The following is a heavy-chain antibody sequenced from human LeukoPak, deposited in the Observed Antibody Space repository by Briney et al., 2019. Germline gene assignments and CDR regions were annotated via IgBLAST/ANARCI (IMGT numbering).Heavy chain of an antibody. Sequence: GGSLRLSCVASGFSFSSYWMHWVRQDPRKGLVWVSRINGDGRNINYADSVRGRFTISRDNAKNTLYLQMNTLRVEDTAMYYCTRDLMDYDVSTGLHHYYMDVWGQGTTVTVSS. J-gene: IGHJ6*02. D-gene: IGHD3-9*01. CDR3: TRDLMDYDVSTGLHHYYMDV. CDR2: INGDGRNI. V-gene: IGHV3-74*01. CDR1: GFSFSSYW.